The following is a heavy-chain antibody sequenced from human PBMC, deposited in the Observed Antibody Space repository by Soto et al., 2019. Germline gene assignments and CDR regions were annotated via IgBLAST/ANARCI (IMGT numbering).Heavy chain of an antibody. CDR3: ARALSYGTI. CDR1: GITFSSYW. CDR2: IKQDGSEK. J-gene: IGHJ3*02. D-gene: IGHD5-18*01. V-gene: IGHV3-7*04. Sequence: EVQLVESGGGLVQPGGSLRLSCAASGITFSSYWMSWVRQAPGKGLEWVANIKQDGSEKFYVDSVKGRFTVSRDNAKNSLYLLMNSLSAVDTAVYYCARALSYGTILGQGTMVSVSS.